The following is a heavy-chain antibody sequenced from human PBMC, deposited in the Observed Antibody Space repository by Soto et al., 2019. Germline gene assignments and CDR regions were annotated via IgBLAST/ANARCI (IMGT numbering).Heavy chain of an antibody. CDR1: GFSLSTSGVG. CDR2: IYWDDDK. CDR3: ARRRYSGSYFDS. D-gene: IGHD1-26*01. J-gene: IGHJ4*02. V-gene: IGHV2-5*02. Sequence: QITLKESGPTLVKPTQTLTLTCTFSGFSLSTSGVGVGWIRQPPGKALDWLALIYWDDDKRYSPSLKSRLTITKDPSKNQVVLTMTNMDPVDTATYYCARRRYSGSYFDSWGQGTLVTVSS.